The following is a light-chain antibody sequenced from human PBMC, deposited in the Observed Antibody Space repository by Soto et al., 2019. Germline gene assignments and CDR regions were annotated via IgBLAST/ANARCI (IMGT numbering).Light chain of an antibody. CDR1: NIGSKN. J-gene: IGLJ3*02. CDR3: QVWDSSSDRGV. Sequence: SYELTQPPSVSVAPGQTARINCGGNNIGSKNVHWYQQKPGQAPVLVVYDDSDRPSGIPDRFSGSNSGNTAALTISRVEAGDEAGYYCQVWDSSSDRGVFGGGTKLTVL. CDR2: DDS. V-gene: IGLV3-21*02.